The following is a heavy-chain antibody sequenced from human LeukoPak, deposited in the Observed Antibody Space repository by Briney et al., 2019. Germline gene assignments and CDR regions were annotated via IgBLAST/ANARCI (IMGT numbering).Heavy chain of an antibody. CDR2: IRYDGSNK. CDR1: GFTFSSYG. Sequence: GGSLRLSCAASGFTFSSYGMHWVRQAPGKGLEWVAFIRYDGSNKYYADSVKGRFTISRDNAKNSLYLQMNSLRAEDTAVYYCARTVAGTSDFYYYYYYYMDVWGKGTTVTVSS. J-gene: IGHJ6*03. D-gene: IGHD6-19*01. CDR3: ARTVAGTSDFYYYYYYYMDV. V-gene: IGHV3-30*02.